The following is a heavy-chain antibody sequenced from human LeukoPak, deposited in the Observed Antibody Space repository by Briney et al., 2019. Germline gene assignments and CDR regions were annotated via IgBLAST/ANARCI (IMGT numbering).Heavy chain of an antibody. D-gene: IGHD3-10*01. Sequence: PGGSLRLSCAASGFTFSSYWMSWVRQAPGKGLEWVANIKQDGSEKYYVDSVKGRFTISRDNSKNTLSLQMNSLRAEDTAVYYCAKDERDYYGSGSPTDYWGQGTLVTVSS. CDR3: AKDERDYYGSGSPTDY. CDR1: GFTFSSYW. V-gene: IGHV3-7*03. CDR2: IKQDGSEK. J-gene: IGHJ4*02.